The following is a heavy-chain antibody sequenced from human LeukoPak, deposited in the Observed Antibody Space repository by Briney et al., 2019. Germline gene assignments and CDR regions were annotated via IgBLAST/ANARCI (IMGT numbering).Heavy chain of an antibody. CDR1: GFTFSSYA. D-gene: IGHD6-25*01. Sequence: GGSLRLSCAASGFTFSSYAMTWVRQAPGEGLEWVSGISAGGDTTYTADSVRGRFTISRDNSNNTLYLQMNTLTAEDTAVYYCAAISYSGTWPVGYWGQGILVTVTA. CDR3: AAISYSGTWPVGY. V-gene: IGHV3-23*01. CDR2: ISAGGDTT. J-gene: IGHJ4*02.